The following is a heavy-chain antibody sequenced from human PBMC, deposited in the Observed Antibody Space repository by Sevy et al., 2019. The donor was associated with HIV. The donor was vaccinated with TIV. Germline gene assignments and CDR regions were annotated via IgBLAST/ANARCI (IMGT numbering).Heavy chain of an antibody. V-gene: IGHV3-53*01. Sequence: GGSLRLSCAASGFTVSSNYMSWVRQAPGKGLEWVSVIYSGGSTYYADSVKGRFTISRDNSKNTLYLQMNSLRAEDTAMYYCARAVAGTGDAFDIWGQGTMVTVSS. J-gene: IGHJ3*02. CDR2: IYSGGST. CDR3: ARAVAGTGDAFDI. CDR1: GFTVSSNY. D-gene: IGHD6-19*01.